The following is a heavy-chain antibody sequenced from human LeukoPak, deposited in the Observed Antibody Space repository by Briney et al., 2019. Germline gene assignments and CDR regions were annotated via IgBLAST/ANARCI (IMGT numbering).Heavy chain of an antibody. CDR3: ARVGYCNSTSCYSGYGMDV. Sequence: GGSLRLSCAASGFIFSDSAIQWVRQASGKGLEWVGRIRSKTNSYATAYGASVKGRFTFSRDNAKNSLYLQMNSLRAEDTALYYCARVGYCNSTSCYSGYGMDVWGQGTTVTVSS. CDR2: IRSKTNSYAT. V-gene: IGHV3-73*01. J-gene: IGHJ6*02. D-gene: IGHD2-2*01. CDR1: GFIFSDSA.